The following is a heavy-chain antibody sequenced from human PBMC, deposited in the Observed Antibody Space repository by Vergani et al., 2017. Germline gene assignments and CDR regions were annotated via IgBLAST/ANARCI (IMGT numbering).Heavy chain of an antibody. CDR1: GYTFSNYY. V-gene: IGHV1-46*03. D-gene: IGHD3-9*01. CDR2: INPSGGHT. J-gene: IGHJ4*02. CDR3: ARGDCGIFTGYRH. Sequence: QVQVVQSGAEVKKSGASVKVSCKTSGYTFSNYYMHWVRQAPGQGLEWMGIINPSGGHTNYAQKFQGRVTMTRDTSTSTHYMELSSLRSEDTAIYYSARGDCGIFTGYRHWGQGTLVTVSA.